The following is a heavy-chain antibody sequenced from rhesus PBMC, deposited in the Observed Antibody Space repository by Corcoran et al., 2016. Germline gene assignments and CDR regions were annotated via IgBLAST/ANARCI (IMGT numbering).Heavy chain of an antibody. Sequence: QLQLQESGPGLVKPSETLSLTCAVSGGSISSNYWSWIRQPPGKGLEWIGLISGSGGGTDYNPSLKSRVTISTDTSKNQFYLKLSSVTAADTAVYYCTRSLSGWSGDGNFDYWGQGVLVTVSS. CDR2: ISGSGGGT. CDR1: GGSISSNY. D-gene: IGHD6S26*01. V-gene: IGHV4-173*01. CDR3: TRSLSGWSGDGNFDY. J-gene: IGHJ4*01.